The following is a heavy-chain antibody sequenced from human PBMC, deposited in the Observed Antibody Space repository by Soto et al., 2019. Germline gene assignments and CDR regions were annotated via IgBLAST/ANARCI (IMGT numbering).Heavy chain of an antibody. Sequence: GXSXKVSCKASGYTXTSYGISLVRQAPGQGLEWMGWISAYNGNTNYAQKLQGRVTITTDTSTSTAYIELRSLRSDDTAVYYCARHCSGGSCLYYYGMDVWGQGTTVTVSS. D-gene: IGHD2-15*01. V-gene: IGHV1-18*04. J-gene: IGHJ6*02. CDR2: ISAYNGNT. CDR1: GYTXTSYG. CDR3: ARHCSGGSCLYYYGMDV.